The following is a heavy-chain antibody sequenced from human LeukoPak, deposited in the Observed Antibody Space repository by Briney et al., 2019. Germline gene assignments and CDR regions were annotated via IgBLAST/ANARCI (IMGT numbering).Heavy chain of an antibody. CDR2: ISTSGGAI. CDR1: GFPFRDYY. CDR3: ARVKGSYSVDY. J-gene: IGHJ4*02. V-gene: IGHV3-11*01. Sequence: GGSLRLSCAGSGFPFRDYYISWIRQAPGEGPGWVSYISTSGGAIYYADSVKGRFTISRDNAKNSLYLQMNSLRAEDTAVYYCARVKGSYSVDYWGQGTLVTVSS. D-gene: IGHD1-26*01.